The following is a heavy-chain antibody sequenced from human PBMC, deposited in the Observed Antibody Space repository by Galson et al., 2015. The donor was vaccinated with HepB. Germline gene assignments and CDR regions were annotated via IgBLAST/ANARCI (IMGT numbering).Heavy chain of an antibody. CDR1: GFTFSSYG. Sequence: SLRLSCAASGFTFSSYGMHWVRQAPGKGLEWVAGIWYDGSNKKYADSVKGRFTISRDNSQNTLYLQMNSLRVEETAVYYCARGPMGKTRAPLDYWGQGTLVTVSS. V-gene: IGHV3-33*08. CDR3: ARGPMGKTRAPLDY. CDR2: IWYDGSNK. D-gene: IGHD4-23*01. J-gene: IGHJ4*02.